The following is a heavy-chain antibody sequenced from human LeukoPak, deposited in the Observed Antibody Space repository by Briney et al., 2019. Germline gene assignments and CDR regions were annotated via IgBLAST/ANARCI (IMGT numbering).Heavy chain of an antibody. CDR3: TSTPSIYYDSSGYYYRY. CDR1: GFTFGDYA. Sequence: PGGSLRLSCTASGFTFGDYAMSWVRQAPGKGLEWVSFIRSKAYGRATEYAASVKGRFTISRDDSKSIAYLQMNSLKTEDTAVYYCTSTPSIYYDSSGYYYRYWGRGTLSPSPQ. D-gene: IGHD3-22*01. V-gene: IGHV3-49*04. J-gene: IGHJ4*02. CDR2: IRSKAYGRAT.